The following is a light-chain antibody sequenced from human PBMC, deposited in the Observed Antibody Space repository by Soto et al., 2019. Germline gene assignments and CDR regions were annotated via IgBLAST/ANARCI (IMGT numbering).Light chain of an antibody. CDR3: QQYDNLPIT. Sequence: DIQMTQSPSTLSASVGDRVTITCRASQSISSWLAWYQQKPGKAPKFLIYDASNLETGVPSRFSVSGSGTDFTFTISRLKTEDIATYDGQQYDNLPITFCQGTRLEIK. V-gene: IGKV1-33*01. J-gene: IGKJ5*01. CDR1: QSISSW. CDR2: DAS.